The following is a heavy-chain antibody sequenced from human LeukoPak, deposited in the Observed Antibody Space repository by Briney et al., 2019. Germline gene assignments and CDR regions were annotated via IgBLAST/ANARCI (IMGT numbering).Heavy chain of an antibody. CDR3: ARDATRGGDFGL. J-gene: IGHJ1*01. Sequence: GRSLRLSCAASGLTFRSYWMGWVRQAPGKGLEWLANIKEDGSKTYYVDSVKGRFTISRDNAENSLYMQMNSLRAEDTAVYYCARDATRGGDFGLWGQGTLVIVSS. V-gene: IGHV3-7*01. CDR1: GLTFRSYW. CDR2: IKEDGSKT. D-gene: IGHD2-15*01.